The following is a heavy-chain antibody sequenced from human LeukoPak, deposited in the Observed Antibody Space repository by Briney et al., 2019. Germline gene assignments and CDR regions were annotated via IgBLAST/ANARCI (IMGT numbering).Heavy chain of an antibody. V-gene: IGHV1-8*01. D-gene: IGHD5-18*01. Sequence: GASVKVSCKASGYTFTSYDINWVRQATGQGLEWMRWMDPNSGNTGYAQKFQGRVTMTRNTSISTAYMELSSLRSEDTAVYYRARGLGRTAMVTRGGVRFDYWGQGTLVTVSS. CDR1: GYTFTSYD. J-gene: IGHJ4*02. CDR3: ARGLGRTAMVTRGGVRFDY. CDR2: MDPNSGNT.